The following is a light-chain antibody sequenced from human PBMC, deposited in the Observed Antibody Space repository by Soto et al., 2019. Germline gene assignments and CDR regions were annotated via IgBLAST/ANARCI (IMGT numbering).Light chain of an antibody. V-gene: IGKV1-12*01. CDR3: QQAHPFPRA. CDR1: QDISTS. J-gene: IGKJ4*01. Sequence: DIQMTQSPSSVSASVGDRVTLTCRASQDISTSLAWYQQKPGKAPKPLVYAASNLQSGVPSRISGSGSGTDFTLSISSLQPEDFAAYYCQQAHPFPRAFGGGTKVEFQ. CDR2: AAS.